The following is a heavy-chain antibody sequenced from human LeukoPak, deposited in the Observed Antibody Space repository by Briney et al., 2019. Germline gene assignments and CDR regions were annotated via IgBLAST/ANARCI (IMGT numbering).Heavy chain of an antibody. J-gene: IGHJ4*02. CDR2: ISGSGGST. CDR1: GFTFSSYA. D-gene: IGHD6-13*01. CDR3: AKDLRPGYSNSWYFDY. Sequence: GGSLRLSCAASGFTFSSYAMSWVRQAPGKGLEWVSAISGSGGSTYYADSVKGRFTISRDNSKNTLYLQMNSLRAEDTAVYYCAKDLRPGYSNSWYFDYWGQGTLVTVSS. V-gene: IGHV3-23*01.